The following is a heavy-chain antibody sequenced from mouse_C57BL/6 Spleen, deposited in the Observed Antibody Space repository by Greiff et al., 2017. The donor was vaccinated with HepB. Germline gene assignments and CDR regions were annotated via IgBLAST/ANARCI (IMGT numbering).Heavy chain of an antibody. CDR1: GFSLTSYG. J-gene: IGHJ4*01. CDR2: IWRGGST. Sequence: VQLQQSGPGLVQPSQRLSITCTVSGFSLTSYGVHWVRQSPGKGLEWLGVIWRGGSTDYNAAFMSRLSITKDNSKSQVFFKMNSLQADDTAIYYCAIRGGNYDAMDYWGQGTSVTVSS. CDR3: AIRGGNYDAMDY. V-gene: IGHV2-5*01. D-gene: IGHD2-1*01.